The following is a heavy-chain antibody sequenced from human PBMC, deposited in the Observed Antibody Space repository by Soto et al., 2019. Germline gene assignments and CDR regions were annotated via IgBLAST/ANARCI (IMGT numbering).Heavy chain of an antibody. D-gene: IGHD6-6*01. Sequence: SETLSLTCTVSGGSISSSSYYWGWIRQPPGKGLEWIGSIYYSGSTYYNPSLKSRVTISVDTSKNQFSLKLSSVTAADTAVYYCARFKAGGSSSLPAAPNWGKGTTVTVSS. CDR3: ARFKAGGSSSLPAAPN. J-gene: IGHJ6*04. V-gene: IGHV4-39*01. CDR2: IYYSGST. CDR1: GGSISSSSYY.